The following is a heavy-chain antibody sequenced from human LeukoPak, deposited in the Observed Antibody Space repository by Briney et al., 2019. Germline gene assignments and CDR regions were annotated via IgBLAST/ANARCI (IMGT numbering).Heavy chain of an antibody. J-gene: IGHJ4*02. CDR2: VGEDGSNT. CDR1: GFTFSGYA. Sequence: GGSLRLSCAASGFTFSGYAMSWVRQAPGKGLVWVSRVGEDGSNTNYADSVKGRFTISRDNAKSTLYLQMNSLRAEDTAVYYCARDIVIGSGTYLDWGQGTLVTVSS. CDR3: ARDIVIGSGTYLD. V-gene: IGHV3-74*01. D-gene: IGHD3-10*01.